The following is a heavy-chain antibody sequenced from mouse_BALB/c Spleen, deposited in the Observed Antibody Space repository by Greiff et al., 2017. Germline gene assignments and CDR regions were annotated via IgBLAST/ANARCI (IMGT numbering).Heavy chain of an antibody. CDR3: ARYYYYGSSLDY. J-gene: IGHJ2*01. CDR1: GDSITSGY. CDR2: ISYSGST. V-gene: IGHV3-8*02. D-gene: IGHD1-1*01. Sequence: EVQLVESGPSLVKPSQTLSLTCSVTGDSITSGYWNWIRKFPGNKLEYMGYISYSGSTYYNPSLKSRISITRDTSKNQYYLQLNSVTTEDTATYYCARYYYYGSSLDYWGQGTTLTVSS.